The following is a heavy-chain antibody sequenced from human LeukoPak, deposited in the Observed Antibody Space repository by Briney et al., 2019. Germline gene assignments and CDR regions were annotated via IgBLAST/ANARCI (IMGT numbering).Heavy chain of an antibody. V-gene: IGHV3-43D*04. J-gene: IGHJ4*02. CDR1: GFSFDDYA. Sequence: PGGSLRLSCAASGFSFDDYAMHWVRQAPGKGLEWVSLISRDGGSTYYADFVKGRFTISRDNSKNSLYLQMNSLRAEDTALYYCASAFSGTSEYSFVTRGQGDPVTVSS. D-gene: IGHD3-10*01. CDR2: ISRDGGST. CDR3: ASAFSGTSEYSFVT.